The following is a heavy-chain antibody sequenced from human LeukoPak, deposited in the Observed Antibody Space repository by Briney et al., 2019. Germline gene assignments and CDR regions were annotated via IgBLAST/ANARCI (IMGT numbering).Heavy chain of an antibody. D-gene: IGHD1-20*01. Sequence: PGGSLRLSCAAPGFTFSSYAMSWVRQAPGKGLEWVSAISGSGGSTYYADSVKGRFTISRDNSKNTLYLQMNSLRAEDTAVYYCAKGGLLRGSLTGTTDWGQGTLVTVSS. J-gene: IGHJ4*02. V-gene: IGHV3-23*01. CDR1: GFTFSSYA. CDR3: AKGGLLRGSLTGTTD. CDR2: ISGSGGST.